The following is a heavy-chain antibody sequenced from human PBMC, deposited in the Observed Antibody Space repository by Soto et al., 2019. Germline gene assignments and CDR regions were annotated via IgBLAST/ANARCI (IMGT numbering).Heavy chain of an antibody. J-gene: IGHJ4*02. CDR3: ARRGSGSYYDY. D-gene: IGHD1-26*01. CDR1: GFTFSSYA. V-gene: IGHV3-23*01. CDR2: ISGSGDST. Sequence: EVQLLESGGGLVQPGGSLRLSCAASGFTFSSYAMRWVRQAPGKGLEWVSAISGSGDSTYYADSVKGRFTTSRDNDKNPLYLQMSRLRAEDTAVYYCARRGSGSYYDYWGQGTLVTVSS.